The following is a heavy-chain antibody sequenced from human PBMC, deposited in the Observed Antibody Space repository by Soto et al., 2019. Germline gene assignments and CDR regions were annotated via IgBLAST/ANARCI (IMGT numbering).Heavy chain of an antibody. V-gene: IGHV4-31*03. CDR2: IYYSGNT. D-gene: IGHD4-17*01. CDR1: GGSISSGGYY. J-gene: IGHJ3*02. Sequence: QVQLQESGPGLVKPSQTLSLTCTVSGGSISSGGYYWSWIRQHPGKGLGWIGYIYYSGNTYYNPSLKSRVTRSVDTYKNPFSLKLSTVTAADTAVYYCARVSPDDYGDPYAFDIWGQGTMVTVSS. CDR3: ARVSPDDYGDPYAFDI.